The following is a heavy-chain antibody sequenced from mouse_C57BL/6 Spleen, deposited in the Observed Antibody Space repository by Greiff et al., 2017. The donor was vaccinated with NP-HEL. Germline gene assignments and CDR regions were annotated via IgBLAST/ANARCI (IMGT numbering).Heavy chain of an antibody. CDR1: GFTFSSYA. CDR2: ISDGGSYT. CDR3: AREGLTTVGARGAMDY. Sequence: EVQGVESGGGLVKPGGSLKLSCAASGFTFSSYAMSWVRQTPEKRLEWVATISDGGSYTYYPDNVKGRFTISRDNAKNNLYLQMSHLRSEDTALYYCAREGLTTVGARGAMDYWGQGTSVTVSS. J-gene: IGHJ4*01. D-gene: IGHD1-1*01. V-gene: IGHV5-4*01.